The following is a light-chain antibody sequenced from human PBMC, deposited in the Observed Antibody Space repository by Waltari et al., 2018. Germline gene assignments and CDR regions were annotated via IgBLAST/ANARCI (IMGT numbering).Light chain of an antibody. J-gene: IGLJ3*02. Sequence: QTVVTQEPSLSVSPGGTVTPTCALSSGPFPTTSYPRWYQQTPGQPPRTLVFKTNTRSSGVPDRFSGSILGNKVALTITGAQAEDESDYYCLVYMGSGIWVFGGGTKLTVL. CDR1: SGPFPTTSY. CDR3: LVYMGSGIWV. V-gene: IGLV8-61*01. CDR2: KTN.